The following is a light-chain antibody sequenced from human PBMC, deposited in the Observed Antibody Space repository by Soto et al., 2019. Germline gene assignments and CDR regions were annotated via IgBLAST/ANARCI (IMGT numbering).Light chain of an antibody. J-gene: IGKJ1*01. CDR3: QQYKNGWT. CDR1: QSVSSN. V-gene: IGKV3-15*01. Sequence: DIVLTQSPGTLSLSPGERATLSCRASQSVSSNHLAWYQQKPGQAPRLLIYGASTRATGIPAKFSGGGSGTEFTLTISSLQSEDFAIYYCQQYKNGWTFGQGTKVDIK. CDR2: GAS.